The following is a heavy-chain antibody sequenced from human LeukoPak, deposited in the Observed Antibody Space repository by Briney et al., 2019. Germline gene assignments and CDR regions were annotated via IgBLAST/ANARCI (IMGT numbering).Heavy chain of an antibody. CDR3: ARNRFDP. J-gene: IGHJ5*02. Sequence: GGSLRLSCAASGFTVSSDYMGWVRQAPGKGLEWVSVIYSGGSTYYADSVKGRFTISRDKSKNTVYLQMNSLRFEDTDMYCCARNRFDPWGQGTLVTVSS. CDR2: IYSGGST. CDR1: GFTVSSDY. V-gene: IGHV3-53*05.